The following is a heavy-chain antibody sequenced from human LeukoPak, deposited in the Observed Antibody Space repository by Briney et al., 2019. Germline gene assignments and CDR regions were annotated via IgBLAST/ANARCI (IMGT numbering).Heavy chain of an antibody. Sequence: GGSLRLSRAASGFTFSSYAMHWVRQAPGKGLEYVSAISSNGGSTYYANSVKGRFTISRDNSKNTLYLQMGSLRAEDMAVYYCARDYYDSSGSLFFGYWGQGTLVTVSS. D-gene: IGHD3-22*01. CDR1: GFTFSSYA. J-gene: IGHJ4*02. V-gene: IGHV3-64*01. CDR3: ARDYYDSSGSLFFGY. CDR2: ISSNGGST.